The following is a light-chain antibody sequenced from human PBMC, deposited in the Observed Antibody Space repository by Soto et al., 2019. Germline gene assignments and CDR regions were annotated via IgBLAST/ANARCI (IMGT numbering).Light chain of an antibody. CDR1: QSVSSNY. J-gene: IGKJ5*01. CDR3: QQYNPSPAIT. CDR2: GVS. V-gene: IGKV3-20*01. Sequence: TVLTQSPGTLSLSPGERATLSCRASQSVSSNYLVCYQQKPGQPPRLLISGVSTSATGIPDTFSGSGSGTAFTLTISRLEPEDVAVYYYQQYNPSPAITFGQGTRVEI.